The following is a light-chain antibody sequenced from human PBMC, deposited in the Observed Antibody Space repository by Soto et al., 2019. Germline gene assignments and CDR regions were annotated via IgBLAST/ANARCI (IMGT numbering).Light chain of an antibody. J-gene: IGKJ1*01. CDR2: GAS. V-gene: IGKV3-15*01. Sequence: EIVMTQSPATLSVSPGERATLSCRASQSVSSNLAWYQQKPGQAPRLLIYGASTRATGIPARFSGSGSGTEFTLTIRSLQSKDFAVYYCQQYNNWTPWAFGQGTKMEIK. CDR1: QSVSSN. CDR3: QQYNNWTPWA.